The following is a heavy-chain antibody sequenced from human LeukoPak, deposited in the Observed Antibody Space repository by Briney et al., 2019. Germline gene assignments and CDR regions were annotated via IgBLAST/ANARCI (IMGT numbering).Heavy chain of an antibody. J-gene: IGHJ4*02. D-gene: IGHD4-23*01. CDR1: GFTFSSYC. Sequence: GGSLRLLCAASGFTFSSYCMIWVRRAPGKGLVEVSSISSSSSYIYYAVSVKGGFTISRDNAKNSRYLQMNSLRAEYTAVYCCARGGGSYYFDYWGQGTLVTVSS. CDR2: ISSSSSYI. V-gene: IGHV3-21*01. CDR3: ARGGGSYYFDY.